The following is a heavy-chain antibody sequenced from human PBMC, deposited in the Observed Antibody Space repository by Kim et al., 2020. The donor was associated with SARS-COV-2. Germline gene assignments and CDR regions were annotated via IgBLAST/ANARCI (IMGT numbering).Heavy chain of an antibody. V-gene: IGHV3-64D*09. Sequence: GGSLRLSCSASGFTFSNYAMHWVRQAPGKGLEYVSGISSDGGSTYYADSVKGRFTISRDNSKNTLFLRMSGLRAEDTAVYYCVKDLSYTPNFFDYWGQGTLVTVSS. CDR3: VKDLSYTPNFFDY. CDR1: GFTFSNYA. CDR2: ISSDGGST. J-gene: IGHJ4*02. D-gene: IGHD2-15*01.